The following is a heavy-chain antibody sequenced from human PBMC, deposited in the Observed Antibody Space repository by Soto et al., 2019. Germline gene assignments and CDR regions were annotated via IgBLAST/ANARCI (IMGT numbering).Heavy chain of an antibody. CDR2: INHGGST. CDR1: GGSFSGYY. V-gene: IGHV4-34*01. D-gene: IGHD3-9*01. J-gene: IGHJ6*02. Sequence: SETLCLTCAVYGGSFSGYYWGWIRQRPGKGLEWIGEINHGGSTNYKPSLKSRVTISVDTSKNQFSLKLSSVTAADTAVYYCARVRERLYDILTGYFTGGYYGMDVWGQENTVT. CDR3: ARVRERLYDILTGYFTGGYYGMDV.